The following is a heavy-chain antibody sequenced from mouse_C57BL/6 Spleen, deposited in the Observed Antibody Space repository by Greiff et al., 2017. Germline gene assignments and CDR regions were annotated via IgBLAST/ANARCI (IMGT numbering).Heavy chain of an antibody. V-gene: IGHV1-18*01. CDR3: ARAGDSSGYVFDY. J-gene: IGHJ2*01. CDR2: INPNNGGT. Sequence: VQLKESGPELVKPGASVKIPCKASGYTFTDYNMDWVKQSHGKSLEWIGDINPNNGGTIYNQKFKGKATLTVDKSSSTAYMELRSLTSEDTAVYYCARAGDSSGYVFDYWGQGTTLTVSS. CDR1: GYTFTDYN. D-gene: IGHD3-2*02.